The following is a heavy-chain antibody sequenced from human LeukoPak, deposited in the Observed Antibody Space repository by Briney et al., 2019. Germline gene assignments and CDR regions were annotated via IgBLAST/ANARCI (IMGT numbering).Heavy chain of an antibody. CDR3: ARDYGGSSPFDY. CDR2: ISSSGSTI. CDR1: GFTFSSYE. V-gene: IGHV3-48*03. D-gene: IGHD4-23*01. Sequence: GGSLRPSCAASGFTFSSYEMNWVRQAPGKGLEWVSYISSSGSTIYYADSVKGRFTISRDNAKNSLYLQMNSLRAEDTAVYYCARDYGGSSPFDYWGQGTLVTVSS. J-gene: IGHJ4*02.